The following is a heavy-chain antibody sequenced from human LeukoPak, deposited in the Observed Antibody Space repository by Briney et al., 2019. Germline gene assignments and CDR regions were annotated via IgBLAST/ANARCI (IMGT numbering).Heavy chain of an antibody. CDR2: ISNRGSTI. Sequence: GGSLRLSCAASGFTFINYAVAWVRQAPGKGLEWVSVISNRGSTIYYADSVKGRFTISRDNSKNTLYLKMTGLRAEDTAVYYCAKEGPSCGGDCYGVFDYWGQGTLVTVSS. CDR1: GFTFINYA. CDR3: AKEGPSCGGDCYGVFDY. V-gene: IGHV3-23*01. D-gene: IGHD2-21*02. J-gene: IGHJ4*02.